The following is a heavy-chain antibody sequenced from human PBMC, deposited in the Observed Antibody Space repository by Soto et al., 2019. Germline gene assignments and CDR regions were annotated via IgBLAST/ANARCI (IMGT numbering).Heavy chain of an antibody. CDR2: IYYSGST. J-gene: IGHJ6*02. D-gene: IGHD3-3*01. CDR3: ARCVFDFWSEYYYYGMDV. Sequence: QLQLQESGPGLVKPSETLSLTCTVSGGSISSSSYYWGWIRQPPGKGLEWIGSIYYSGSTYYNPSLKSRVTISVDTSKNQFSLKLSSVTAADTAVYYCARCVFDFWSEYYYYGMDVWGQGTTVTVSS. CDR1: GGSISSSSYY. V-gene: IGHV4-39*01.